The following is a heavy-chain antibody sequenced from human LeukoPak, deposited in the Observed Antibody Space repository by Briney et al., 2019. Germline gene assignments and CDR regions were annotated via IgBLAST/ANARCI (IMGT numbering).Heavy chain of an antibody. J-gene: IGHJ3*02. Sequence: GGSLRLSCAASGFTFSSYSMNWVRQAPGKGLEWVSYISSSSSTIYYADSVKGRFTISRDNAKNSLYLQMNSVRDEDTAVYYCARDPHSSGWSRDRAFDIWGQGTMVTVSS. V-gene: IGHV3-48*02. CDR1: GFTFSSYS. CDR3: ARDPHSSGWSRDRAFDI. D-gene: IGHD6-19*01. CDR2: ISSSSSTI.